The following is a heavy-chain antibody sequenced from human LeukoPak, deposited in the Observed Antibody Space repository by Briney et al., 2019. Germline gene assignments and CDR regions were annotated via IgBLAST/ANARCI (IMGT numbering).Heavy chain of an antibody. CDR2: MNHGGST. CDR1: GESFSGYY. J-gene: IGHJ6*03. CDR3: ARGSYGGPVTTIKYYYYYYLDV. Sequence: SQTLSLTRTVYGESFSGYYWTWIRHPPGKGLEWVGEMNHGGSTDYNPSLKSRVTISIDTSKNQFSLKLNSVAAADTAVYYCARGSYGGPVTTIKYYYYYYLDVWGKGTTVTVSS. D-gene: IGHD4-17*01. V-gene: IGHV4-34*01.